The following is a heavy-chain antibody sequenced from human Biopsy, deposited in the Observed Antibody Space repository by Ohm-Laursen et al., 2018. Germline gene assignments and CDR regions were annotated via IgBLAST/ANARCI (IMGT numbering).Heavy chain of an antibody. Sequence: SLRLSCSASGRWTFRDYGLSWVRQAPGKGLEWVSSLHDRGVTYYADSVKGRFTISGDNSKNTLYLQMNGLRAEDTAVYFCQGGHLPPGQFYGVDAWGQGTTVTVSS. J-gene: IGHJ6*02. V-gene: IGHV3-23*01. D-gene: IGHD3-16*01. CDR2: LHDRGVT. CDR1: GRWTFRDYG. CDR3: QGGHLPPGQFYGVDA.